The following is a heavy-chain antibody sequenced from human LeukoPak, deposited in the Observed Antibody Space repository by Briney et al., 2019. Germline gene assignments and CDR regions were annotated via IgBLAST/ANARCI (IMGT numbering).Heavy chain of an antibody. CDR2: INPSGGST. CDR1: GYTFTSYY. J-gene: IGHJ6*03. Sequence: ASVMVSCKASGYTFTSYYMHWVRQAPGQGLEWMGIINPSGGSTSYAQKFQGRVTMTRDMSTSTVYMELSSLRSEDTAVYYCARGYDFWSGYYKRSGYYYMDVWGKGTTVTVSS. CDR3: ARGYDFWSGYYKRSGYYYMDV. V-gene: IGHV1-46*01. D-gene: IGHD3-3*01.